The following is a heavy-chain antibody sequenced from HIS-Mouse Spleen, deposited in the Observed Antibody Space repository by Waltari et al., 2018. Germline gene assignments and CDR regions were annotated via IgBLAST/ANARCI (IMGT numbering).Heavy chain of an antibody. D-gene: IGHD6-13*01. CDR2: IDYRGRT. Sequence: QLQLQESGPGLVKPSETLSLTCTVSGGSISSSSYYWGWIRQPPGKGLEWIGSIDYRGRTYYNPTLKCRVTISVDTSKNQFSLKLSSVTAADTAVYYCAREIPYSSSWYDWYFDLWGRGTLVTVSS. CDR3: AREIPYSSSWYDWYFDL. J-gene: IGHJ2*01. V-gene: IGHV4-39*07. CDR1: GGSISSSSYY.